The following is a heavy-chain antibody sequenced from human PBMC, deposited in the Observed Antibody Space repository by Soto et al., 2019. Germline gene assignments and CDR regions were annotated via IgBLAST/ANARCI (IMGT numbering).Heavy chain of an antibody. CDR3: ARDRVASSY. V-gene: IGHV3-48*01. D-gene: IGHD5-12*01. CDR1: GFTFSSYS. J-gene: IGHJ4*02. Sequence: EVQLVESGGGLVQPGGSLRLSCAASGFTFSSYSMNWVRQAPGKGLEWVSYISSSSSTIYYADSVKGRFTISRDNAKNSLYLQMNSLIAEDTVVYYCARDRVASSYWGQGTLVTVSS. CDR2: ISSSSSTI.